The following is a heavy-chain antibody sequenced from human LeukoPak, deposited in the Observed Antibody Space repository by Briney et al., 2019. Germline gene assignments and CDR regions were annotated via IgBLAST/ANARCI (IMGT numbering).Heavy chain of an antibody. CDR2: VNHSGST. CDR3: AARDVEKYSPSLQGGGGAFDI. D-gene: IGHD1-26*01. V-gene: IGHV4-34*01. J-gene: IGHJ3*02. CDR1: GGSFSGYY. Sequence: SETLSLTCAVYGGSFSGYYWSWIRQPPGKGLEWIGEVNHSGSTNYNPSLKSRVTISVDTSKNQFSLKLSSVTAADTAVYYCAARDVEKYSPSLQGGGGAFDIWGQGTMVTVSS.